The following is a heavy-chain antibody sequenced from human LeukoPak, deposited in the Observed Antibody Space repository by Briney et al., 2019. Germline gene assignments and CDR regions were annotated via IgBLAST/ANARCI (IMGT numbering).Heavy chain of an antibody. CDR3: ARLGRGVVAPGTYYMDV. J-gene: IGHJ6*03. CDR1: GYSFTSYW. V-gene: IGHV5-51*01. CDR2: IYPGDSDT. D-gene: IGHD2-21*01. Sequence: GESLKISCKGSGYSFTSYWIAWVRQMPGKGLEWMGIIYPGDSDTRYSPSFQGHINISADKSISTAYLQWSSLKVSDTAMYYCARLGRGVVAPGTYYMDVWGKGTTITVSS.